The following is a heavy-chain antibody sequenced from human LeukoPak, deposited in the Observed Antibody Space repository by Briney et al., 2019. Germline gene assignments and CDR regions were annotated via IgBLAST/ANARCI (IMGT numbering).Heavy chain of an antibody. Sequence: GGSLRLSCAASGFTFSSYGMHWVRQAPGKGLEWVAVIWYDGSNKYYADSVKGRFTISRDNSKNTLYLQMNSLRAEDTAANYCARDDIAVAGNDAFDIWGQGTMVTVSS. V-gene: IGHV3-33*01. CDR1: GFTFSSYG. D-gene: IGHD6-19*01. CDR2: IWYDGSNK. CDR3: ARDDIAVAGNDAFDI. J-gene: IGHJ3*02.